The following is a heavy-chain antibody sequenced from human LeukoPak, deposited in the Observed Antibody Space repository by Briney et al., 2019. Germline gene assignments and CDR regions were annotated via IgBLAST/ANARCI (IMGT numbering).Heavy chain of an antibody. J-gene: IGHJ4*02. D-gene: IGHD2-15*01. CDR3: ARDLGVCSGGTCYSVYDY. CDR1: GFIASRYW. CDR2: IKEDGSEK. Sequence: PGGSLRLSCAVSGFIASRYWMSWVRQAPGKELEWVADIKEDGSEKHCVDSVKGRFTISRDNAENSLYLQMDSLRAEDTAIYYCARDLGVCSGGTCYSVYDYWGQGTLVTVSS. V-gene: IGHV3-7*01.